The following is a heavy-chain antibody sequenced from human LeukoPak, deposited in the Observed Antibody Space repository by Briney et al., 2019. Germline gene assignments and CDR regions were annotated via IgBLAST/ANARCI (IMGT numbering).Heavy chain of an antibody. CDR1: GFTFSSYA. Sequence: GGSLRLSCAASGFTFSSYAMSWVRQAPGKGLEWVSAISGSGGSTYYADSAKGRFTISRDNSKNTLYLQMNSLRAEDTAVYYCALLTRTYSLFDYWGQGTLVTVSS. J-gene: IGHJ4*02. CDR3: ALLTRTYSLFDY. V-gene: IGHV3-23*01. CDR2: ISGSGGST. D-gene: IGHD1-7*01.